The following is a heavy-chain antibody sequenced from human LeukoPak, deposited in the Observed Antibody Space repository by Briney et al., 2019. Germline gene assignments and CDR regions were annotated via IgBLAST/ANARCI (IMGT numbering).Heavy chain of an antibody. CDR1: EFTFSSYG. CDR3: ARDRYSYGSRDFDY. Sequence: GGSLRLSCAASEFTFSSYGMHWVRQAPGKGLEWVAVIWYDGSNKYYADSVKGRFTISRDNSKNTLYLQMNSLRAEDTAVYYCARDRYSYGSRDFDYWGQGTLVTVSS. V-gene: IGHV3-33*01. D-gene: IGHD5-18*01. J-gene: IGHJ4*02. CDR2: IWYDGSNK.